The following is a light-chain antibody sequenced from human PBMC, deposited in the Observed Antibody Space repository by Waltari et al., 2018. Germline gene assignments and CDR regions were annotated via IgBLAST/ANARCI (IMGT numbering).Light chain of an antibody. V-gene: IGKV3-11*01. CDR2: YVF. CDR1: HSVDTS. J-gene: IGKJ5*01. CDR3: QQRRDWPIT. Sequence: EIVLTQSPATLSLSPGDRATLSCRASHSVDTSLAWYQQKLGQAPRLLIYYVFYSATGIPARCSGRGSGTDFTITISSLEPEDFALYFCQQRRDWPITVGQGTLLEIK.